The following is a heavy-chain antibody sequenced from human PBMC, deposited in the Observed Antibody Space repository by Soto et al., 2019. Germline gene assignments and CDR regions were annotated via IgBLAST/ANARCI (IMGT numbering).Heavy chain of an antibody. D-gene: IGHD2-15*01. CDR3: APLSVSLSGPYGIHV. J-gene: IGHJ6*02. CDR2: IYHSGSA. Sequence: KPSETLSLTCSVSGGSISSGDYYWSWIRQHPGKGLEWIGYIYHSGSAYYNPSLKSRLNMSVDTSKNQFSLNLTSVTAADTAVYYCAPLSVSLSGPYGIHVWGQGTTVTVSS. CDR1: GGSISSGDYY. V-gene: IGHV4-31*03.